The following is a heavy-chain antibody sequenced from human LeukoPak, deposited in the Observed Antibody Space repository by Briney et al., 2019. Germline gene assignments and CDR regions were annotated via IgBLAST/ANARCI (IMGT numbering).Heavy chain of an antibody. CDR1: GGSFSGYY. V-gene: IGHV4-34*01. CDR3: ARSGGWGFNLFDY. Sequence: PSETLSLTCAVYGGSFSGYYWSWIRQPPGKGLEWIGEINHSGSTNYNPSLKSRVTISVDTSKNQFSLKLSSVTAADTAVYYCARSGGWGFNLFDYWGQGTLVTVSS. CDR2: INHSGST. D-gene: IGHD2-15*01. J-gene: IGHJ4*02.